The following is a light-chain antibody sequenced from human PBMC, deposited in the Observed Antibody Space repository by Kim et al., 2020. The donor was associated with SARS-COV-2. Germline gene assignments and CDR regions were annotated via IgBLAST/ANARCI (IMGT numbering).Light chain of an antibody. Sequence: SSELTQDPAVSVALGQTVRITCQGDSLRSYYATWYQQKPRQAPVLVIYGRNNRPSGIPDRFSGSSSGNTASLTISGPQAEDEADFYCQSGDSGGNGVFGGGTKLTVL. CDR3: QSGDSGGNGV. J-gene: IGLJ3*02. CDR2: GRN. V-gene: IGLV3-19*01. CDR1: SLRSYY.